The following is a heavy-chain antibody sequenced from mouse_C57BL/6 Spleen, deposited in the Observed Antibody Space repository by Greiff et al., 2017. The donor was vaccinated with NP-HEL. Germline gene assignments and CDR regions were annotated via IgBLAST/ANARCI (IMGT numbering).Heavy chain of an antibody. CDR2: IRNKANGYTT. CDR1: GFTFTDYY. V-gene: IGHV7-3*01. D-gene: IGHD2-1*01. J-gene: IGHJ2*01. CDR3: ARSDGNYVYYFDY. Sequence: EVQLVESGGGLVQPGGSLSLSCAASGFTFTDYYMSWVRQPPGKALEWLGFIRNKANGYTTAYSASVKGRFTISRANSQSILYLQMNALRAEDSATYYCARSDGNYVYYFDYWGQGTTLTVSS.